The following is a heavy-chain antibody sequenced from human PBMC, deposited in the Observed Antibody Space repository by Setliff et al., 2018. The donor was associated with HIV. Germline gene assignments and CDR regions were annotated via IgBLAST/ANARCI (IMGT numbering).Heavy chain of an antibody. V-gene: IGHV4-61*10. CDR1: DDSISSGANY. CDR3: ARDRTYYNFWSGYYGEMLNDAFDI. Sequence: KASETLSLTCSVSDDSISSGANYWSWIRQPAGQRLEWIGRIYYSGSTNYNPSLKSRVTISVDTSKNQFSLKLSSVTAADTAVYYCARDRTYYNFWSGYYGEMLNDAFDIWGQGTMVTVSS. J-gene: IGHJ3*02. D-gene: IGHD3-3*01. CDR2: IYYSGST.